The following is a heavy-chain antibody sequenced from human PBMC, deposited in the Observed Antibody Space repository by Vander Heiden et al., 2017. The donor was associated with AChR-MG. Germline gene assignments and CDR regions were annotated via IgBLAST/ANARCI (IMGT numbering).Heavy chain of an antibody. J-gene: IGHJ3*02. CDR3: AKVRLEEPSGGHAFDI. CDR1: GFTFSSYA. CDR2: ISGSGGST. D-gene: IGHD3-16*01. V-gene: IGHV3-23*01. Sequence: EVQLLESGGGLVQPGGSLRLSCAASGFTFSSYAMGWVRQAPGKGLEWGSAISGSGGSTYYADSVKGRFTISRDNSKNTLYLQMNSLRAEDTAVYYCAKVRLEEPSGGHAFDIWGQGTMVTVSS.